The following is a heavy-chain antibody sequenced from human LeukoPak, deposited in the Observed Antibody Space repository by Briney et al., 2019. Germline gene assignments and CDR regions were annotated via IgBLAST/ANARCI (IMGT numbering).Heavy chain of an antibody. J-gene: IGHJ4*02. V-gene: IGHV1-2*02. CDR3: AREGLGGYAAVDY. D-gene: IGHD3-16*01. CDR2: INPNSGGT. Sequence: GASVKVSCKASGYTFSGYYMHWVRQAPGQGLEWMGWINPNSGGTNYAQKFQGRVTMTRDTSISTAYMELSRLRSDDTAVYYCAREGLGGYAAVDYWGQGTLVTVSS. CDR1: GYTFSGYY.